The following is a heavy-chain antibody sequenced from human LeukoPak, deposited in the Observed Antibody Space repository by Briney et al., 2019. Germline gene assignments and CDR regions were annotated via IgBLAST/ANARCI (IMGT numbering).Heavy chain of an antibody. J-gene: IGHJ3*02. CDR1: GFSLDDYG. Sequence: PGGSLRLSCAASGFSLDDYGMSWVRQAPGKGLEWVSGINWDGGRTGYADSVKGRFTISRDNTKNSLYLQMNNLRAEDTALYYCARDRNSAWYDAFDIWGQGTMVTVSS. V-gene: IGHV3-20*04. CDR3: ARDRNSAWYDAFDI. CDR2: INWDGGRT. D-gene: IGHD1-14*01.